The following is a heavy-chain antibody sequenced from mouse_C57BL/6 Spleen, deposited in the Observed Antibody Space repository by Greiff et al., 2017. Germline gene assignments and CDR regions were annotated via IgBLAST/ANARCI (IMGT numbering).Heavy chain of an antibody. CDR2: IYPGSGNT. V-gene: IGHV1-66*01. J-gene: IGHJ4*01. Sequence: VKLQESGPELVKPGASVKISCKASGYSFTSYYIHWVKQRPGQGLEWIGWIYPGSGNTKYNEKFKGKATLTADTSSSTAYMQLSSLTSEDSAVYYCARSTITTVVEGDAMDYWGQGTSVTVSS. D-gene: IGHD1-1*01. CDR1: GYSFTSYY. CDR3: ARSTITTVVEGDAMDY.